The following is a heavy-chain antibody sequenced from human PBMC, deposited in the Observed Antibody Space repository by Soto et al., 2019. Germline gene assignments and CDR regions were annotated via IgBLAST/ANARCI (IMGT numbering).Heavy chain of an antibody. J-gene: IGHJ4*02. V-gene: IGHV1-69*12. Sequence: VQVVQSGAEVKSPGSSVKISCKPSGGSLSNYALSWVRQAPGQGLEWMGGIIPVSGTTKYAQKFEGRLMMTADESTTTAYMELSGRRYEDTAIYYCARGGRWDSLSSASATFDYWGQGTLVTVSS. CDR2: IIPVSGTT. CDR3: ARGGRWDSLSSASATFDY. CDR1: GGSLSNYA. D-gene: IGHD1-26*01.